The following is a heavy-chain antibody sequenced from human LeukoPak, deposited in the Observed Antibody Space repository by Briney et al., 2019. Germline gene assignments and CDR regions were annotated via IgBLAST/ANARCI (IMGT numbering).Heavy chain of an antibody. CDR3: AREPTSGREPTSGRPLDY. D-gene: IGHD5-12*01. Sequence: SETLSLTCTASGGSIGGYFWSWIRQPAGKGLEWIGRIYSSGSNNYNPSLKSRVTMSLDTSKNHLSLNLSSVTAADTAVYYCAREPTSGREPTSGRPLDYWGQGTLVTVSS. CDR2: IYSSGSN. CDR1: GGSIGGYF. J-gene: IGHJ4*02. V-gene: IGHV4-4*07.